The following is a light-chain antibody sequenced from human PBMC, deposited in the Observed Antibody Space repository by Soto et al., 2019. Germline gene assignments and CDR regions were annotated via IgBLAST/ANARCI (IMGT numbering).Light chain of an antibody. V-gene: IGKV3-11*01. CDR2: DVS. CDR3: QQRSNWPPT. Sequence: DTEVIQSPATLSLSPGERSTLSCRASHTVANFLAWYQHKAGQAPRLLIYDVSNRATGIPARFSGSGSGTDFTLTISSLEPDDFAVYYCQQRSNWPPTFGGGTNVEIK. CDR1: HTVANF. J-gene: IGKJ4*01.